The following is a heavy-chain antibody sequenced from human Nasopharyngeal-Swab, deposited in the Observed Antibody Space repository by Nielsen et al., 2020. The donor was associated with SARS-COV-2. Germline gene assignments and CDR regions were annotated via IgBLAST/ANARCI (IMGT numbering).Heavy chain of an antibody. CDR1: GYTFTSYA. Sequence: ASVKVSCKASGYTFTSYAMHWVRQAPGQRLEWMGWINAGNGNTKYSQKFQGRVTITRDTSASTAYMELSSLRSEDTAVYYCARVDHGIVGAAGFDYRGQGTLVTVSS. CDR2: INAGNGNT. J-gene: IGHJ4*02. V-gene: IGHV1-3*01. D-gene: IGHD1-26*01. CDR3: ARVDHGIVGAAGFDY.